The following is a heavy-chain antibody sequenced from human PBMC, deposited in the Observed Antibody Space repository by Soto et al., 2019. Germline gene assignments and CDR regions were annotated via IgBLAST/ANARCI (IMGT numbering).Heavy chain of an antibody. V-gene: IGHV3-23*01. CDR1: GFTFSNYA. Sequence: EVQLLESGGGLVQPGRSLRLSCAASGFTFSNYAMSWVRQAPGQGLDWVSAISGSGGTTYYADSVKGRFTISRDNSKNSLFLPMNSLRAEDAAVYYCARFFVETGSNSGCPWCFHYWGQGTLVTVSS. CDR3: ARFFVETGSNSGCPWCFHY. CDR2: ISGSGGTT. D-gene: IGHD6-25*01. J-gene: IGHJ4*02.